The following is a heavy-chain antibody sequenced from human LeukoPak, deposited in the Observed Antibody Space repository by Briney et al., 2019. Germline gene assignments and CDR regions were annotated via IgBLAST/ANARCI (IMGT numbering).Heavy chain of an antibody. CDR2: ISSSSSYI. J-gene: IGHJ4*02. Sequence: PGGSLRLSCAASGFTFSSYSMNWVRQAPGKGLEWVSSISSSSSYIYYADSVKGRSTISRDNAKNSLYLQMNSLRAEDTAVYYCARGAGLQFDALDYWGQGTLVTVSS. CDR1: GFTFSSYS. D-gene: IGHD5-24*01. CDR3: ARGAGLQFDALDY. V-gene: IGHV3-21*01.